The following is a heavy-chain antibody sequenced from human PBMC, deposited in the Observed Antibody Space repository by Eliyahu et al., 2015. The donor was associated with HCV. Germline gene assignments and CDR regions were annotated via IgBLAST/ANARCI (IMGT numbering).Heavy chain of an antibody. J-gene: IGHJ3*02. Sequence: KGLEWLAVISYDGVNTKYPXXVRGRFTLSRDNSKSTVYLQISSXRPEDTAIYFCATTIITPDAFDIWGXGTMVTVSS. CDR3: ATTIITPDAFDI. D-gene: IGHD3-16*01. CDR2: ISYDGVNT. V-gene: IGHV3-30*14.